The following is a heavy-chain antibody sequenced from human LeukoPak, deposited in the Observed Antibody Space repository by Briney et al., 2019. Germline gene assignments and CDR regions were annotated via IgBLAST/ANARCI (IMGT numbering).Heavy chain of an antibody. Sequence: VASVKVSCKASGYTFTRYGITGVRQAPGQGLDWMGWVSGYNGNTSYAQKLQGRVTMTTDTSTSTAYMELRSLRSDDTAVYYCAKDSGNYYDSGGRNPSGPNWFDPWGQGTLVTVSS. J-gene: IGHJ5*02. CDR1: GYTFTRYG. V-gene: IGHV1-18*01. CDR2: VSGYNGNT. CDR3: AKDSGNYYDSGGRNPSGPNWFDP. D-gene: IGHD3-22*01.